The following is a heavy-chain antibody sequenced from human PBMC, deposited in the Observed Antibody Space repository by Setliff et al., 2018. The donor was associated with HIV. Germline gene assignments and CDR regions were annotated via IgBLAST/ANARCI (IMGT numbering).Heavy chain of an antibody. CDR1: GGSISTNSYY. D-gene: IGHD5-18*01. CDR2: VRNSGGT. V-gene: IGHV4-39*01. CDR3: VRHTRDTSLAHYYYYIDV. Sequence: PSETLSLTCTVSGGSISTNSYYWGWIRQSPGKGLEWVGNVRNSGGTNYNPSLKSRVSISVDTSKNQFSLNVNSVTAPDTAVYYCVRHTRDTSLAHYYYYIDVWGKGTTVTVSS. J-gene: IGHJ6*03.